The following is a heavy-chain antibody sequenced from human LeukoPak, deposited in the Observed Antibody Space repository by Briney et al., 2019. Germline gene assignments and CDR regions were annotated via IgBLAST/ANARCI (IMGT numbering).Heavy chain of an antibody. D-gene: IGHD4-17*01. J-gene: IGHJ4*02. CDR2: INPNSGGT. V-gene: IGHV1-2*06. Sequence: ASVEVSCKASGYTFTGYYMHWVRQAPGQGLEWMGRINPNSGGTNYAQKFQGRVTMTRDTSISTAYMELSRLRSDDTAVYYCARELGSYGDFAFGDYWGQGTLVTVSS. CDR1: GYTFTGYY. CDR3: ARELGSYGDFAFGDY.